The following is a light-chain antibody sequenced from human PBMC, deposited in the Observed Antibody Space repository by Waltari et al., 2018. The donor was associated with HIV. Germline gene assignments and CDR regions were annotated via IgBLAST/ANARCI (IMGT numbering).Light chain of an antibody. Sequence: DIQMTQSPSTLSASVGDRVTITCRASQSISSWLAWYQQKPGKAPKLLIYKASSSESGVPSRFSGSGSGTEFTLTISSLQPDDFAIYYCQQYNSYPWTFGQGTQVEVK. J-gene: IGKJ1*01. CDR2: KAS. CDR1: QSISSW. V-gene: IGKV1-5*03. CDR3: QQYNSYPWT.